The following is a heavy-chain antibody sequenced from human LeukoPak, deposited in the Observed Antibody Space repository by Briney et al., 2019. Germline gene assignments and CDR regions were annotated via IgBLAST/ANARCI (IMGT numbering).Heavy chain of an antibody. CDR3: ARDIGGMDV. J-gene: IGHJ6*02. D-gene: IGHD3-16*02. CDR2: ISGSGGST. Sequence: GGSLRLSCAASGFTFSSYAMSWVRQAPGKGLEWVSAISGSGGSTYYADSVKGRFTISRDNAKNSLYLQMNSLRDEDTAVYYCARDIGGMDVWGQGTTVTVSS. CDR1: GFTFSSYA. V-gene: IGHV3-23*01.